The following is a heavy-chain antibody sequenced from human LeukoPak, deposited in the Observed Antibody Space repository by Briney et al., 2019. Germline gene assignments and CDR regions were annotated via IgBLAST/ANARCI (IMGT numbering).Heavy chain of an antibody. CDR3: ARVPTIFGVVIIRHYYYYGMDA. CDR2: MNPNSGST. CDR1: GYTFTSYD. V-gene: IGHV1-8*01. J-gene: IGHJ6*02. D-gene: IGHD3-3*01. Sequence: ASVKVSCKASGYTFTSYDINWVRQATGQGLEWMGWMNPNSGSTGYAQKFQGRVTMTRNTSISTAYMELSSLRSEDTAVYYCARVPTIFGVVIIRHYYYYGMDAWGQGTTVTVSS.